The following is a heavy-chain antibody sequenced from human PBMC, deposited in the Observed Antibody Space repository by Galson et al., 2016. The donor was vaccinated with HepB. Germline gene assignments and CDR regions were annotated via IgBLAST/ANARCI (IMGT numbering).Heavy chain of an antibody. CDR3: ARERKLELDYYYYYGMDV. V-gene: IGHV1-24*01. Sequence: SVKVSCKVSGYSLIELSMHWVRQAPGKGLEWMGGSDPEDGDTIYAQQFQGRVTLTEDTSTDTAYMELSSLRSEDTAVYYCARERKLELDYYYYYGMDVWGQVTMATVAS. D-gene: IGHD1-7*01. J-gene: IGHJ6*02. CDR2: SDPEDGDT. CDR1: GYSLIELS.